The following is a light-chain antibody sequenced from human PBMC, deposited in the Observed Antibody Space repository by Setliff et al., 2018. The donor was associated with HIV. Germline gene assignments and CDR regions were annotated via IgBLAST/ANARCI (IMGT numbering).Light chain of an antibody. CDR1: SSDVGNYNL. V-gene: IGLV2-23*02. J-gene: IGLJ1*01. CDR3: CSYVSSGAYV. Sequence: QSVLSQPASVSGSPGQSITISCTGTSSDVGNYNLVSWYQQHPGKAPKLLIYDVTKRPSGVSYRFSGSKSGDTASLTISGLQAEDGADYYCCSYVSSGAYVFGTGTKVTVL. CDR2: DVT.